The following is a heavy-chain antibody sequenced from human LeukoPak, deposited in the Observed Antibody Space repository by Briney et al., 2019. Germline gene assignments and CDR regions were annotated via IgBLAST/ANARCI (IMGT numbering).Heavy chain of an antibody. CDR3: AREWFGDGY. CDR1: GFTFSTYG. V-gene: IGHV3-30*02. J-gene: IGHJ4*02. CDR2: IRYDGSNK. D-gene: IGHD3-10*01. Sequence: PGGTLRLSCAASGFTFSTYGMTWVRQAPGKGLEWVAFIRYDGSNKYYADSVKGRFTVSRDNAKNSLYLHMNSLRAEDTAVYYCAREWFGDGYWGQGTLVTVSS.